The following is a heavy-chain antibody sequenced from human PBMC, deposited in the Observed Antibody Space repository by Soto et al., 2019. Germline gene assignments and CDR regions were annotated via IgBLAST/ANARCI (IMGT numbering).Heavy chain of an antibody. CDR3: VRGSTGTTHRFDS. CDR2: TYPGDFDT. V-gene: IGHV5-51*01. J-gene: IGHJ5*01. D-gene: IGHD1-7*01. Sequence: GESLKISCKGSGYSFAIYWIGWVRQMPGKGLEWMGITYPGDFDTRYNPSFRGQVTISADKSISTAYLQWSSLKASDTATYYCVRGSTGTTHRFDSWGQGTLVTVS. CDR1: GYSFAIYW.